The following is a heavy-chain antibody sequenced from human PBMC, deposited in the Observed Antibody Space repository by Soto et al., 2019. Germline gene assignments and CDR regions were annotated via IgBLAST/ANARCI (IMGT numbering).Heavy chain of an antibody. CDR2: IYNSGNT. CDR3: ARDVGYYGSGSLFDY. V-gene: IGHV4-61*01. Sequence: SETLSLTCSVSGGSVSSGSYHWSWIRQPPGKGLEWIGNIYNSGNTNYNPSLKSRVTISVDTSKKQLSLKLGSVTAADTAVYYCARDVGYYGSGSLFDYWGQGTLVTVSS. CDR1: GGSVSSGSYH. D-gene: IGHD3-10*01. J-gene: IGHJ4*01.